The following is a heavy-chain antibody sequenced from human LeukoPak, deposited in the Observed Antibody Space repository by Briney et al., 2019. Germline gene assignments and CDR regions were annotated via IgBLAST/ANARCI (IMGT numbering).Heavy chain of an antibody. V-gene: IGHV4-39*07. Sequence: SETLSLTCTVSGGSISSSSYYWGWIRQPPGKGLEWIGSIYYSGSTYYNPSLKSRVTISVDTSKNQFSLKLSSVTAADTAVYYCARGKDYYDSSGYGREYYFDYWGQGTLVTVSS. J-gene: IGHJ4*02. CDR2: IYYSGST. CDR1: GGSISSSSYY. CDR3: ARGKDYYDSSGYGREYYFDY. D-gene: IGHD3-22*01.